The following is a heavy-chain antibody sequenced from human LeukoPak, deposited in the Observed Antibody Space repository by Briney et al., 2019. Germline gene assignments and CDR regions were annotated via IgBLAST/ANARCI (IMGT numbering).Heavy chain of an antibody. CDR1: GGTFSSYT. CDR2: IIPILGIA. J-gene: IGHJ4*02. D-gene: IGHD6-6*01. CDR3: AIRPYSGSSYLDY. Sequence: SVKVSCKASGGTFSSYTISWVRQAPGQGLEWMGRIIPILGIANYAQKFQGRVTITADKSTSTAYMELSSLRSEDTAVYYCAIRPYSGSSYLDYWGQGTLVTVSS. V-gene: IGHV1-69*02.